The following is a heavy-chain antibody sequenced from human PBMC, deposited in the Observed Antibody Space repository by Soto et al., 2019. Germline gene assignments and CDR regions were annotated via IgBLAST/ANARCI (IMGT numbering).Heavy chain of an antibody. CDR1: GGSFSGYY. D-gene: IGHD4-4*01. Sequence: SETLSLTCAVYGGSFSGYYWSWIRQPPGKGLEWIGEINHSGSTNYNPSLKSRVTISVDTSKNQFSLKLSSVTAADTAVYYCARDITVTRRTTYNWFDPWGQGTLVTVSS. CDR3: ARDITVTRRTTYNWFDP. CDR2: INHSGST. V-gene: IGHV4-34*01. J-gene: IGHJ5*02.